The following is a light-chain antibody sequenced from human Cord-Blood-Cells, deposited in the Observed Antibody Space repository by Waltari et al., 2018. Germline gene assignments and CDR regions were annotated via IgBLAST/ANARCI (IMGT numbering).Light chain of an antibody. Sequence: NFMLTQPHSVSESPGKTVTISSTRSSGRIASNYVPWYQQRPGSSPTTVIYEDNQRPAGLPDRFSGSIDSSSNSASLTISGLKTEDEADYYCQSYDSSNWVFGGGTKLTVL. V-gene: IGLV6-57*01. CDR1: SGRIASNY. CDR2: EDN. J-gene: IGLJ3*02. CDR3: QSYDSSNWV.